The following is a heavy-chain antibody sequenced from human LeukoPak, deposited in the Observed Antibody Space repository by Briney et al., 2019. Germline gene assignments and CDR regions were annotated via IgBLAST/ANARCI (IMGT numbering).Heavy chain of an antibody. V-gene: IGHV3-21*01. CDR2: ISSSSSYI. Sequence: GGSPRLSCAASGFTFSSYSMNWVRQAPGKGLEWVSSISSSSSYIYYADSVKGRFTISRDNAKNSLYLQMNSLRAEDTAVYYCARGLASGYPPVPFDSWGQGTLVTVSS. CDR3: ARGLASGYPPVPFDS. J-gene: IGHJ4*02. D-gene: IGHD3-3*01. CDR1: GFTFSSYS.